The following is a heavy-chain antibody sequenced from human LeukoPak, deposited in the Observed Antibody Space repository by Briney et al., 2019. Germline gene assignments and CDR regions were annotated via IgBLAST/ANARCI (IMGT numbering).Heavy chain of an antibody. CDR2: IYYSGST. D-gene: IGHD3-22*01. J-gene: IGHJ4*02. V-gene: IGHV4-39*02. Sequence: SETLSLTCTVSGGSIRSGSHYWAWIRQPPGKGLEWIGSIYYSGSTYYNPSLEDRATISIDTSKNHFSLKLSSLSAADTSVYYCAKRDDSGGNLVDLWGQGTLVTVS. CDR3: AKRDDSGGNLVDL. CDR1: GGSIRSGSHY.